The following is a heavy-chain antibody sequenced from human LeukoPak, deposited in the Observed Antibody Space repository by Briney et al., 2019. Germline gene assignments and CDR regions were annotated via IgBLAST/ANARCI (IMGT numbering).Heavy chain of an antibody. D-gene: IGHD3-10*01. V-gene: IGHV4-39*01. CDR3: ARNADSGFWQLAFDY. Sequence: PSETLSLTCSVSGGSISGSSYYWGWIRQPPGKGLEWIGSIYYSRSTYYNPSLKSRVTISVDTSKNQFSLKLSSVTAADTAVYYCARNADSGFWQLAFDYWGQGTLVTVSS. CDR2: IYYSRST. J-gene: IGHJ4*02. CDR1: GGSISGSSYY.